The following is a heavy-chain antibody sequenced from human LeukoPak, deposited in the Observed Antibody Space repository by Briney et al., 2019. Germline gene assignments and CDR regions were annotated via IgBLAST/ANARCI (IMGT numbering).Heavy chain of an antibody. D-gene: IGHD3-22*01. CDR3: AIDSSGMKYFDC. CDR1: GYTFTSYG. CDR2: ISAHNGNT. J-gene: IGHJ4*02. V-gene: IGHV1-18*01. Sequence: APVKVSCKASGYTFTSYGISWLRQAPGQGLEWMGWISAHNGNTNYVQKLQGRVSMTTDTSTSTAYMELRSLRSDDTAVYYCAIDSSGMKYFDCWGQGTLVTVSS.